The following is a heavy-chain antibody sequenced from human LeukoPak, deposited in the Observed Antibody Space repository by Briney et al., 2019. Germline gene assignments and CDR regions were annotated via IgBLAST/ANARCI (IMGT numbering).Heavy chain of an antibody. J-gene: IGHJ3*02. Sequence: PGRSLRLSXAASGFTFSSYGMHWVRQAPGKGLEWVAVIWYDGSNKYYADSVKGRFTISRDNSKNTLYLQMNSLRAEDTAVYYCAKVDSVIVELGAFDIWGQGTMVTVSS. CDR3: AKVDSVIVELGAFDI. CDR2: IWYDGSNK. CDR1: GFTFSSYG. V-gene: IGHV3-33*06. D-gene: IGHD3-22*01.